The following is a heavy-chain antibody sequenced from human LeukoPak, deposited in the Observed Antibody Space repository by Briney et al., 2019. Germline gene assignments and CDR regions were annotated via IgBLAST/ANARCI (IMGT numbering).Heavy chain of an antibody. V-gene: IGHV3-74*01. D-gene: IGHD6-13*01. CDR3: ARDRGDSTAAAGYYYYYYGMDV. J-gene: IGHJ6*02. Sequence: GGSLRLSCAASGFTFSSYWMHWVRQAPGKGLVWVSRINSDGSSTSYADSVKGRFTISRDNAKNTLYLQMNSLRAEDTAVYYCARDRGDSTAAAGYYYYYYGMDVWGQGTTVTVSS. CDR2: INSDGSST. CDR1: GFTFSSYW.